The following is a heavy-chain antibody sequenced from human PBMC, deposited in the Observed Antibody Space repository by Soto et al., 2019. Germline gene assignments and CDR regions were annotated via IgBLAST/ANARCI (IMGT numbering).Heavy chain of an antibody. CDR2: IYYSGST. J-gene: IGHJ4*02. CDR3: ARWWFGEFFDY. Sequence: QVQLQESGPGLVKPSQTLSLTCTVSGGSISSGDYYWSWIRQPPGKGLEWIGFIYYSGSTYYNPSLKSRVTIAVDTSKNQFSLKLSSLTAADTAVYYCARWWFGEFFDYWGQGTLVTVPS. CDR1: GGSISSGDYY. D-gene: IGHD3-10*01. V-gene: IGHV4-30-4*01.